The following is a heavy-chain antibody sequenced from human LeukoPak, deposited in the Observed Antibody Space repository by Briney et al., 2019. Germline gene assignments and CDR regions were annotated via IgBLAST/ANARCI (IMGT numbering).Heavy chain of an antibody. CDR3: ARDLCGGDCYSEDAFDI. V-gene: IGHV1-46*04. D-gene: IGHD2-21*02. J-gene: IGHJ3*02. CDR2: INPSGGST. CDR1: GYTFTSYY. Sequence: GASVKVSCKASGYTFTSYYIHWVRQAPGQGLEWMGIINPSGGSTRYAQKLEGRVTMTRDTSTSTVYMEVSSLRSEDTAVYFCARDLCGGDCYSEDAFDIWGQGTMVIVSS.